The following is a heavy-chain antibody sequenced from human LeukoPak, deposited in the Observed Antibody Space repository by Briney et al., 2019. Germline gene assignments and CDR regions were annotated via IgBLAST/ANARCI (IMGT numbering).Heavy chain of an antibody. Sequence: SVKVSCKASGYTFTSYDINWVRQAPGQGLEWMGGIIPIFGTANYAQKFQGRVTITADESTSTAYMELSSLRSEDTAVYYCARDGLVRSSTSRRGGYYYGMDVWGQGTTVTVSS. CDR2: IIPIFGTA. CDR1: GYTFTSYD. D-gene: IGHD2-2*01. V-gene: IGHV1-69*13. CDR3: ARDGLVRSSTSRRGGYYYGMDV. J-gene: IGHJ6*02.